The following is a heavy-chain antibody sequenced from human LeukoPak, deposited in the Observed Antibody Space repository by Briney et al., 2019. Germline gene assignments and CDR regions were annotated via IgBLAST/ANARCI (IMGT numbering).Heavy chain of an antibody. V-gene: IGHV3-30*04. CDR3: ARVLESDPEYYFDY. Sequence: GGSLRLSCAASGLTFSSYAMHWVRQAPGKGLEWVAVISYDGSNKYYADSVKGRFTISRDNSKNTLYLQMNSLRAEDTAVYYCARVLESDPEYYFDYWGQGTLVTVSS. D-gene: IGHD1-1*01. J-gene: IGHJ4*02. CDR2: ISYDGSNK. CDR1: GLTFSSYA.